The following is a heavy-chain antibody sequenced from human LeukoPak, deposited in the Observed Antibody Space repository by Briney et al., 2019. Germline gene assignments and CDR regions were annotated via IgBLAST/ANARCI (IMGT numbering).Heavy chain of an antibody. CDR1: GFTFSSYG. Sequence: GRSLRLSCAASGFTFSSYGMHWVRQAPGKGLEWVAVISYDGSNKYYADSVKGRFTISRDNSKNTPYLQMNSLGAEDTAVYYCAKAPFPYYDILTGSSGAWFDPWGQGTLVTVSS. J-gene: IGHJ5*02. D-gene: IGHD3-9*01. V-gene: IGHV3-30*18. CDR2: ISYDGSNK. CDR3: AKAPFPYYDILTGSSGAWFDP.